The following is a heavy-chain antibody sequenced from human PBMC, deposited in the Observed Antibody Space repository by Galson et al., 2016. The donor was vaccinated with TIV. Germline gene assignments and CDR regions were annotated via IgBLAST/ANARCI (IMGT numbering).Heavy chain of an antibody. CDR2: VNPNGGGT. D-gene: IGHD3-9*01. CDR3: ARGEFSYYEIVTYLDF. J-gene: IGHJ4*02. CDR1: GYTFTGYY. V-gene: IGHV1-2*05. Sequence: SVKVSCKASGYTFTGYYLHWVRQAPGQGLEWMGRVNPNGGGTNYAQKFQGRVTMTRDTSISTAYMELSRLTSDDTGVYYCARGEFSYYEIVTYLDFWGQGTLVTVSS.